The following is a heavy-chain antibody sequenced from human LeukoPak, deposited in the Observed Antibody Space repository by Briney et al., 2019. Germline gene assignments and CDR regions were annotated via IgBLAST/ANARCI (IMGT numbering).Heavy chain of an antibody. J-gene: IGHJ4*02. CDR2: IYYSGST. V-gene: IGHV4-59*01. CDR1: GGSISSYY. Sequence: SETLSLTCTVSGGSISSYYWSWIRQPPGKGLEWIGYIYYSGSTNYNPSLKSRVTISVDTSKNQFSLKLSSVTAADTAVYYCARRRGYSYGYGYWDQGTLVTVSS. D-gene: IGHD5-18*01. CDR3: ARRRGYSYGYGY.